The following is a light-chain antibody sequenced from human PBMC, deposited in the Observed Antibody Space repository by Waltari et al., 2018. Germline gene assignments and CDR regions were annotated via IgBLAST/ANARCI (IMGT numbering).Light chain of an antibody. CDR3: CSYAATATSVL. CDR2: DVS. J-gene: IGLJ2*01. CDR1: SNDVGGYNY. V-gene: IGLV2-23*02. Sequence: QSALTQPASVSGSLGQSITISCTGTSNDVGGYNYVSWYQRHPGKAPKLMIDDVSLRPPGISNRFSGSKSGNTASLTISGLQAEDEADYYCCSYAATATSVLFGGGTQLTVL.